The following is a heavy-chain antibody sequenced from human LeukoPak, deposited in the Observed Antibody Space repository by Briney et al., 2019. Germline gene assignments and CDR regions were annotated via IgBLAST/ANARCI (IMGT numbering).Heavy chain of an antibody. D-gene: IGHD3-22*01. CDR2: INWNGGST. CDR1: GFTFDDYG. V-gene: IGHV3-20*04. Sequence: PGGSLRLSCAASGFTFDDYGMSWVRQAPGKGLEWVSGINWNGGSTGYADSVKGRFTISRDNAKNSLYLQMNSLRAEDTALYYCARGVLYYYDSSGKEAFDIWGQGTMVTVSS. J-gene: IGHJ3*02. CDR3: ARGVLYYYDSSGKEAFDI.